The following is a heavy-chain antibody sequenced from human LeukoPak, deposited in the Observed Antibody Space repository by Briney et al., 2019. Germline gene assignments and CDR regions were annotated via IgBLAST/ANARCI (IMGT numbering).Heavy chain of an antibody. CDR1: GGSIRSSYYY. V-gene: IGHV4-39*01. J-gene: IGHJ4*02. D-gene: IGHD3-10*01. Sequence: SETLSLTCTVSGGSIRSSYYYWGWIRQPPGKGLEWIGSIYDSGSTYYNLSLKSRVTIFVDTAKNQFSLRLNSVTAADTAVYYCARQIGAPGLDYWGQGTLVTVSS. CDR3: ARQIGAPGLDY. CDR2: IYDSGST.